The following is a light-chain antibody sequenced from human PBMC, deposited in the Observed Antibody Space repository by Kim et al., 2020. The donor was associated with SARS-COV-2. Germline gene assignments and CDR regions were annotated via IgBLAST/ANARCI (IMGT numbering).Light chain of an antibody. V-gene: IGLV2-23*03. CDR3: CSYASGPTFVV. CDR1: SSDVGSYNL. J-gene: IGLJ3*02. CDR2: EGD. Sequence: AITISCTGTSSDVGSYNLVSWYQQHPGKAPKLMIYEGDKRPSGVSNRFSGSKSDNTASLTISGLQAEDEAYYYCCSYASGPTFVVFGGGTQLTVL.